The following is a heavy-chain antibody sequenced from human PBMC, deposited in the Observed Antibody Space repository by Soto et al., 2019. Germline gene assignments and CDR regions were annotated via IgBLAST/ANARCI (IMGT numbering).Heavy chain of an antibody. CDR3: AHSPLLRYFDWLHQYYFDY. J-gene: IGHJ4*02. V-gene: IGHV2-5*02. D-gene: IGHD3-9*01. CDR1: GFSLSTSGVG. CDR2: IYWDDDK. Sequence: QITLKESGPTLVKPTQTLTLTCTFSGFSLSTSGVGVGWIRQPPGKALEWLALIYWDDDKRYSPSLKSRLTITKDTTKNPVVLTMTNMDPVDTATYYGAHSPLLRYFDWLHQYYFDYWGQGTLVTVSS.